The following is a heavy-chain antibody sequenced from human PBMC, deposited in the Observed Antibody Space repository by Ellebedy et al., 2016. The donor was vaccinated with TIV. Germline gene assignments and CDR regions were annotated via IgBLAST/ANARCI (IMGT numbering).Heavy chain of an antibody. CDR3: ARADTYGSLTTKFDY. Sequence: MPSETLSLTCAVSGGSISSHYWSWIRQPPGKGLEWIGYIYFTGNTNYNPSLKSRVTISVDRSKNQFSLKLTSVTAADTAVYYCARADTYGSLTTKFDYWGQGTLVTVSS. J-gene: IGHJ4*02. D-gene: IGHD5-18*01. V-gene: IGHV4-59*11. CDR2: IYFTGNT. CDR1: GGSISSHY.